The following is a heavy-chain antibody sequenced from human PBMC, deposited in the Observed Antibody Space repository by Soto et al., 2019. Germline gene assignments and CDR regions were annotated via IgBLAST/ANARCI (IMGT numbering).Heavy chain of an antibody. D-gene: IGHD4-17*01. CDR3: ARERDFYGDYYFDY. CDR1: GGSISSYY. CDR2: IYYSGST. V-gene: IGHV4-59*01. Sequence: SETLSLTCTVSGGSISSYYWSWIRQPPGKGLEWIGCIYYSGSTNYNPSLKSRVTISVDTSKNQFSLKLSSVTAADTAVYYCARERDFYGDYYFDYWGQGTLVTVSS. J-gene: IGHJ4*02.